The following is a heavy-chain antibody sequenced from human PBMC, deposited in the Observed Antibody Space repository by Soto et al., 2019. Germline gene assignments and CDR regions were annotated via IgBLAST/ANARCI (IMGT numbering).Heavy chain of an antibody. D-gene: IGHD3-22*01. CDR3: AKDAPYYYDSSGYYRPRIFDY. CDR1: GFTFSSYA. V-gene: IGHV3-23*01. Sequence: GSLRLSCAASGFTFSSYAMSWVRQAPGKGLEWVSAISGSGGSTYYADSVKGRFTISRDNSKNTLYLQMNSLRAEDTAVYYCAKDAPYYYDSSGYYRPRIFDYWGQGTLVT. J-gene: IGHJ4*02. CDR2: ISGSGGST.